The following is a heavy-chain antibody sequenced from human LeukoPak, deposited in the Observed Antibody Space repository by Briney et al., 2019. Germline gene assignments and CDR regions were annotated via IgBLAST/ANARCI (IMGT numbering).Heavy chain of an antibody. J-gene: IGHJ4*02. CDR2: ISYDGSTK. V-gene: IGHV3-30*02. CDR3: VRNNNNDY. Sequence: GGSLRLSCAVSGFTFSIYGMHWVRQAPGKGLEWVAFISYDGSTKTYADSVKGRFTTSRDISLHLQMNSLRAEDTAVYYCVRNNNNDYWGQGTLVTVSS. D-gene: IGHD2/OR15-2a*01. CDR1: GFTFSIYG.